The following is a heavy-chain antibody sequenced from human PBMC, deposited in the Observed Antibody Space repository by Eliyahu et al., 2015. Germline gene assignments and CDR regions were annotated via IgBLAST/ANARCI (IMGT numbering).Heavy chain of an antibody. Sequence: EVQLVESGGGLVQPGGSLRLSCXASGFTFSSYSMNWVXQAPGKGLEWVSYISSSSSTIYYADSVKGRFTISRDNAKNSLYLQMNSLRAEDTAVYYCARDNLLKTLDYYDSSGYYHRDLAYWGQGTLVTVSS. CDR3: ARDNLLKTLDYYDSSGYYHRDLAY. J-gene: IGHJ4*02. D-gene: IGHD3-22*01. CDR2: ISSSSSTI. V-gene: IGHV3-48*01. CDR1: GFTFSSYS.